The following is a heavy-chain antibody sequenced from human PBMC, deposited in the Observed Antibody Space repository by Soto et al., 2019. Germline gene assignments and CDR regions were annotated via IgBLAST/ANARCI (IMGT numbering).Heavy chain of an antibody. J-gene: IGHJ4*02. V-gene: IGHV4-30-4*01. CDR2: IYYSGST. D-gene: IGHD1-26*01. CDR3: ARDLVSLGSYFDY. CDR1: GGSISSGAYY. Sequence: SETLSLTCTVSGGSISSGAYYWSWIRQPPGKGLEWIGYIYYSGSTYYNPSLKSRITISVDTSKNQFSLNLSSVTAADTAVYYCARDLVSLGSYFDYWGQGTLVTVS.